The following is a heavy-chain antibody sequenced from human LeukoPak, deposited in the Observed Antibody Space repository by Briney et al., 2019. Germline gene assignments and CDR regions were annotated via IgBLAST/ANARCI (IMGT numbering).Heavy chain of an antibody. J-gene: IGHJ6*03. V-gene: IGHV4-59*01. CDR2: TYYSGST. D-gene: IGHD6-19*01. CDR3: ARHGSGSGWFYYYYMDV. Sequence: PSETLSLTCTVSGGSISSYYWGSIRQPPGKGLEWIGYTYYSGSTNYNPSLKSQVTISVDTSKNQFSLKLSSVTAADTAVYYCARHGSGSGWFYYYYMDVWGKGTTVTVSS. CDR1: GGSISSYY.